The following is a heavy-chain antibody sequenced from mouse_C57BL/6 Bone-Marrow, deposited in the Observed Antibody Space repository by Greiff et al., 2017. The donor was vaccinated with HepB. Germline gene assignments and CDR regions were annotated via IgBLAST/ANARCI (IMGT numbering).Heavy chain of an antibody. CDR1: GYTFTSYW. V-gene: IGHV1-50*01. D-gene: IGHD3-1*01. CDR2: IDPSDSYI. Sequence: QVQLQQPGAEFVKPGASVKLSCKASGYTFTSYWMQWVKQRPGQGLEWIGEIDPSDSYINYNQKFKGKATLTVDTSSSTAYMQLSSLAAEDSAVYYYAGRASLLSWFAYGGQGTLVTVSA. J-gene: IGHJ3*01. CDR3: AGRASLLSWFAY.